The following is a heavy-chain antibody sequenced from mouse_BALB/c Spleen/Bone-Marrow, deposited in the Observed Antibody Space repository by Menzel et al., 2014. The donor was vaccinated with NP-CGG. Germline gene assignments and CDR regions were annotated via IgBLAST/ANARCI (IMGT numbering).Heavy chain of an antibody. CDR1: GFAFXSYD. Sequence: EVKLQESGGGLVMPGGSLKLSCAASGFAFXSYDMSWVRQTPEKRLEWVAYISSGGGSTYYPDTVKGRFTISRDNAKDTLYLQMSSLKSEDTAMYYCARTTPYAMDYWGQGTSVTVSS. CDR3: ARTTPYAMDY. D-gene: IGHD5-5*01. CDR2: ISSGGGST. J-gene: IGHJ4*01. V-gene: IGHV5-12-1*01.